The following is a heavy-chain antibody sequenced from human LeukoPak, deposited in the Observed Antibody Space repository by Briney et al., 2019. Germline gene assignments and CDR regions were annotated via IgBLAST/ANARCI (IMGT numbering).Heavy chain of an antibody. D-gene: IGHD3-22*01. CDR3: AKGGLGYYDSSGFQY. J-gene: IGHJ1*01. V-gene: IGHV3-23*01. Sequence: PGGSLRLSCAASGFTVSSYAMSWVRQAPGKGLEWDSVISDRGSTTYYADSVKGRFTISRDNSKNTLYVQMNSLRAEDTAVYYCAKGGLGYYDSSGFQYWGQGTLVTVSS. CDR2: ISDRGSTT. CDR1: GFTVSSYA.